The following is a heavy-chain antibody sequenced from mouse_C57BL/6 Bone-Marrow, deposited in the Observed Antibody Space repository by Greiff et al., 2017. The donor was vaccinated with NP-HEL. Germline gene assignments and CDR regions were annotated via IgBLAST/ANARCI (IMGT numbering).Heavy chain of an antibody. V-gene: IGHV1-55*01. CDR2: IYPGSGST. Sequence: QVQLKQPGAELVKPGASVKMSCKASGYTFTSYWITWVKQRPGQGLEWIGDIYPGSGSTNYNEKFQSKATLTVDTSSSTAYMQLSSLTSEDSAVYYCAREGWLLPYYAMDYWGQGTSVTVSS. J-gene: IGHJ4*01. CDR3: AREGWLLPYYAMDY. CDR1: GYTFTSYW. D-gene: IGHD2-3*01.